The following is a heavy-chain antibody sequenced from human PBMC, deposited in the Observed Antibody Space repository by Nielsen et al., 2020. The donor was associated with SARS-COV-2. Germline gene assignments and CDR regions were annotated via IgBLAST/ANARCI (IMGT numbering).Heavy chain of an antibody. J-gene: IGHJ4*02. CDR1: GFTFDDYA. D-gene: IGHD6-13*01. CDR2: ISWNSGSI. CDR3: AKDIAPIAAAGFGYFDY. Sequence: GGSLRLSCAASGFTFDDYAMHWVRQAPGKGLEWVSGISWNSGSIGYADSVKGRFTISRDNAKNSLYLQMNSLRAEDTALYYCAKDIAPIAAAGFGYFDYWGQGTLVTVSS. V-gene: IGHV3-9*01.